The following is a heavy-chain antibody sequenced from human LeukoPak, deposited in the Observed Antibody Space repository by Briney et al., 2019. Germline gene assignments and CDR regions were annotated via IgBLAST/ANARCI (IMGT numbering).Heavy chain of an antibody. CDR3: ARVGSVPTRRHTRLDY. D-gene: IGHD2-15*01. Sequence: PSGTLSLTCAVYGGSFSGYYWSWIRQPPGKGLEWIGEINHSGSTNYNPSLKSRVTISVDTSKNQFSLKLSSVTAADTAVYYCARVGSVPTRRHTRLDYWGQGTLVTVSS. V-gene: IGHV4-34*01. J-gene: IGHJ4*02. CDR2: INHSGST. CDR1: GGSFSGYY.